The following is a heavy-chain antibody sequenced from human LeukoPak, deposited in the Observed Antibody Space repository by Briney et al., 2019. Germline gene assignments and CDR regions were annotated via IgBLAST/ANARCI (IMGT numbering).Heavy chain of an antibody. CDR2: INHSGST. V-gene: IGHV4-34*01. CDR3: ARGDEGATNFDY. CDR1: GGSFSGYY. Sequence: SETLSLTCAVYGGSFSGYYWSWIRQPPGKGLEWIGEINHSGSTNYNPSLKSRVTISVDTSKNQFSLKLSSVTAADTAVYYCARGDEGATNFDYWGQGTLVTVSS. J-gene: IGHJ4*02. D-gene: IGHD1-26*01.